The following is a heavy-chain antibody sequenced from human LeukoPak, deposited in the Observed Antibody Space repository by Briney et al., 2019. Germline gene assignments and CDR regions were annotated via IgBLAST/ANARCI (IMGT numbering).Heavy chain of an antibody. CDR1: GFTVSSNY. CDR3: AKTITYYYDSGSYYGFYYFDY. J-gene: IGHJ4*02. Sequence: GGSLRLSCAASGFTVSSNYMSWVRQAPGKGLEWVSALSGSGGVTYYADSVKGRFTISRDNSKHTLYLQMSSLGAEDTAVYYCAKTITYYYDSGSYYGFYYFDYWGQGTLVTVSS. V-gene: IGHV3-23*01. CDR2: LSGSGGVT. D-gene: IGHD3-10*01.